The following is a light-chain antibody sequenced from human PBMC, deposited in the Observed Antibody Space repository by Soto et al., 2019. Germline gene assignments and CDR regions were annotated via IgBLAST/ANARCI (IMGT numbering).Light chain of an antibody. CDR1: QRVRNSY. Sequence: EIVLTQSPGTLSLSPGERVTLYCKASQRVRNSYLGWYQQRPGPAPRLLIYGAFSRATDAPVSFSGSESGTEFTLTIDRLTPEDSAVYFCQQYDTSTRTFGRGTKVEVK. V-gene: IGKV3-20*01. J-gene: IGKJ1*01. CDR2: GAF. CDR3: QQYDTSTRT.